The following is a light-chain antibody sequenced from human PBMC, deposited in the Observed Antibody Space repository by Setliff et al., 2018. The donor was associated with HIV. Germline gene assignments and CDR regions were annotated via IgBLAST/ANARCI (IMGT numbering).Light chain of an antibody. CDR3: QSYDSSLSDI. Sequence: QSALTQPASVSGSPGQSITISCTGTSSDVGAYKYVSWYQQHPDKAPKLMIYEVSNRPSGVPDRFSGSKSGTSASLAITGLQAEDEADYYCQSYDSSLSDIFGTGTKGTVL. V-gene: IGLV2-14*01. CDR1: SSDVGAYKY. CDR2: EVS. J-gene: IGLJ1*01.